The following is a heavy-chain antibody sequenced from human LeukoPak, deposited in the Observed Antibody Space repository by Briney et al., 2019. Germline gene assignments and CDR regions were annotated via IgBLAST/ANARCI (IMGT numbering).Heavy chain of an antibody. CDR3: ARDLFGIAVAGSQGYYYGMDV. Sequence: ASVKVSCKASGYTFTSYGISWVRRAPGQGLEWMGWISAYNGNTNYAQKLQGRVTMTTDTSTSTAYMELRSLRSDDTAVYYCARDLFGIAVAGSQGYYYGMDVWGQGTTVTVSS. J-gene: IGHJ6*02. D-gene: IGHD6-19*01. V-gene: IGHV1-18*01. CDR2: ISAYNGNT. CDR1: GYTFTSYG.